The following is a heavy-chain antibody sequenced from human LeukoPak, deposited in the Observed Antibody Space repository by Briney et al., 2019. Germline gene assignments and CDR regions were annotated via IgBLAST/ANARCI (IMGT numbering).Heavy chain of an antibody. CDR3: ARVSAPPDYGHYVSENWFDP. Sequence: ASVKVSCKASGYTFTSYGIIWVRQAPGQGLEWMGWISAYNKRNYAQKFQGRVTMTTDTSTSTAYMELRNLRSDDTAVYYCARVSAPPDYGHYVSENWFDPWGQGTQVTVSS. CDR2: ISAYNKR. D-gene: IGHD4-17*01. J-gene: IGHJ5*02. V-gene: IGHV1-18*01. CDR1: GYTFTSYG.